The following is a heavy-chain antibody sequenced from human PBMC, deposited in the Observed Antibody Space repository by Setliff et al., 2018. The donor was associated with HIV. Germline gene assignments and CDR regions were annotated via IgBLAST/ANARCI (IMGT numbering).Heavy chain of an antibody. J-gene: IGHJ3*02. Sequence: ASVKVSCKASGYTFANYALYWVRQAPGQGLQWLGWINTNTGNPTYAQGFTGRFVFSLDTSVSTAYLQISSLKAEDTAVYYCARDPPSPLDAFDIWGQGTMVTVSS. CDR2: INTNTGNP. V-gene: IGHV7-4-1*02. CDR3: ARDPPSPLDAFDI. CDR1: GYTFANYA.